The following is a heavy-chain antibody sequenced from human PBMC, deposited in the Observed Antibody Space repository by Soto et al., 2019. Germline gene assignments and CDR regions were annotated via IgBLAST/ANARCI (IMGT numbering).Heavy chain of an antibody. Sequence: PGGSLRLSCAASGFTFSSYAMHWVRQAPGKGLEWVAIISYDGSNKYYADSVKGRFTISRDNSKNTLYLQINILRAEDTAVYYCARDPRYSSGWPNYWGQGTLVTVSS. V-gene: IGHV3-30-3*01. D-gene: IGHD6-19*01. CDR2: ISYDGSNK. CDR3: ARDPRYSSGWPNY. J-gene: IGHJ4*02. CDR1: GFTFSSYA.